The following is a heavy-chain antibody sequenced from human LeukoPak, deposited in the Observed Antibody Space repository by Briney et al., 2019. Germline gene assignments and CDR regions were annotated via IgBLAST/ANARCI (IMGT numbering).Heavy chain of an antibody. CDR1: GFTFISFA. V-gene: IGHV3-23*01. D-gene: IGHD6-6*01. Sequence: GGSLRLSCAVSGFTFISFAMSWVRQAPGKGLEGVSAISGSGDSTYYADSVKGRFTISRDNSKNTLYLQMNSLRAEDTAVYYCAKDSSSAPPRDAFDIWGQGTMVTVSS. CDR2: ISGSGDST. J-gene: IGHJ3*02. CDR3: AKDSSSAPPRDAFDI.